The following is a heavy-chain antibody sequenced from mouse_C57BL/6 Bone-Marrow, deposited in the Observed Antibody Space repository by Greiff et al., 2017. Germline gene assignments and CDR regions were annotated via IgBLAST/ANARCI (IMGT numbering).Heavy chain of an antibody. CDR2: IDPSDSYT. V-gene: IGHV1-50*01. D-gene: IGHD2-1*01. Sequence: QVQLQQPGAELVKPGASVKLSCKASGYTFTSYWMQWVKQRPGQGLEWIGEIDPSDSYTNYNQKFKGKATLTVDTSSSTAYMQLSSLTSEDSAVYYCARDYGNRAYWGQRTLVTVSA. CDR3: ARDYGNRAY. J-gene: IGHJ3*01. CDR1: GYTFTSYW.